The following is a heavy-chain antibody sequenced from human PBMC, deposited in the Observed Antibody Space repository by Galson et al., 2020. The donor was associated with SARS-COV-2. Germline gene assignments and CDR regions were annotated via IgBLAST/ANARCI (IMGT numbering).Heavy chain of an antibody. CDR1: GFSLNNAIVG. Sequence: SGPTLVKPTETLTLTCTVSGFSLNNAIVGVGWIRQPPGKALEWLAHIFSNDEKSYNTSLKNRLTISKDTSKSQVVLTMTNMDPVDTTTYYGTRTQGDGYNLFDFWSQRTLVTVSS. CDR3: TRTQGDGYNLFDF. CDR2: IFSNDEK. J-gene: IGHJ4*02. V-gene: IGHV2-26*01. D-gene: IGHD5-12*01.